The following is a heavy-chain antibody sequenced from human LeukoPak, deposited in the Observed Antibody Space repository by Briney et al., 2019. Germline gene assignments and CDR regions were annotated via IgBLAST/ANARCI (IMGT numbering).Heavy chain of an antibody. J-gene: IGHJ4*02. CDR2: ISGSGGST. CDR3: AKDIAAAGVSVYFDY. CDR1: GFTFSSCA. D-gene: IGHD6-13*01. Sequence: GGPLRLTCAASGFTFSSCAMSWVRQAPGQGLEWVSAISGSGGSTYYADSVKGRFTISRDNSKNTLYLQMNSLRAEDTAVYYCAKDIAAAGVSVYFDYWGQGTLVTVSS. V-gene: IGHV3-23*01.